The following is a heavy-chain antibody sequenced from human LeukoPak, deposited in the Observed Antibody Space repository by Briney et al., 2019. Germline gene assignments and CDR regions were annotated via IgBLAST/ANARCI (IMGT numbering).Heavy chain of an antibody. Sequence: PSETLSLTCTVSGGSFSSSSYYWGWIRQPPGKGLEWIGSIYYSGSTYYNPSLKSRVTISVDTSKNQFSLKLSSVTAADTAVYYCAGAVGAAACWFDPWGQGTLVTVSS. CDR2: IYYSGST. V-gene: IGHV4-39*01. D-gene: IGHD2-2*01. J-gene: IGHJ5*02. CDR1: GGSFSSSSYY. CDR3: AGAVGAAACWFDP.